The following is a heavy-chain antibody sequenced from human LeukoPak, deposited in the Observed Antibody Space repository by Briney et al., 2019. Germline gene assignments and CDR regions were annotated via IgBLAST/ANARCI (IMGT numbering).Heavy chain of an antibody. CDR1: GFTFDDYA. Sequence: GGSLRLSCAASGFTFDDYAMHWVRQAPGKGLEWVSGISRNSGSIGYADSVKGRFTISRDNAKNSLYLQMNSLRAEDTALYYCAKARQAYYYYGMDVWGQGTTVTVSS. CDR2: ISRNSGSI. CDR3: AKARQAYYYYGMDV. V-gene: IGHV3-9*01. J-gene: IGHJ6*02.